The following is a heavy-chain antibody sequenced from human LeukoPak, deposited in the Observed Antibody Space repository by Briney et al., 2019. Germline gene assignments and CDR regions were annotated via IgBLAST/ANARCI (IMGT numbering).Heavy chain of an antibody. V-gene: IGHV5-51*01. Sequence: GESLKISCKASGYRFTSYWIGRVRQMPGKGLEWVGIIYPSDSDARYSPSFQGQVTISADKSINTAYLQWSGLKASDTAMYYCARRNYDILTGYYNDYFDYWGQGTLVTVSS. CDR3: ARRNYDILTGYYNDYFDY. CDR1: GYRFTSYW. CDR2: IYPSDSDA. J-gene: IGHJ4*02. D-gene: IGHD3-9*01.